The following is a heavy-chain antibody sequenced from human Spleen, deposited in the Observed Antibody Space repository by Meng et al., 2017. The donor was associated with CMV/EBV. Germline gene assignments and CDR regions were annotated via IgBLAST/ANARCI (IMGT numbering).Heavy chain of an antibody. Sequence: SYDINWVRQATGQGLEWMGWMNPNSGNTGYAQKFQGRVTMTRNTSISTAYMELSSLRSEDTAVYYCAMSYYDFWSGYTRPTGWFDPWGQGTLVTVSS. V-gene: IGHV1-8*01. J-gene: IGHJ5*02. CDR1: SYD. D-gene: IGHD3-3*01. CDR2: MNPNSGNT. CDR3: AMSYYDFWSGYTRPTGWFDP.